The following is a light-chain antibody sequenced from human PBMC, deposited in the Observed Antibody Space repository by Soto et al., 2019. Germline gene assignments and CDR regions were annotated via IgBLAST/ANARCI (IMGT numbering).Light chain of an antibody. CDR3: QQRSNWPPLT. CDR2: DAS. V-gene: IGKV3-11*01. J-gene: IGKJ4*01. CDR1: QSVDTK. Sequence: ETVLTQSPATLSLSPGERVTLSCRATQSVDTKLVWYQQRPGQAPRLLIYDASNRATGIPARFSGSGSGTDFTLTISSLEPEDSAVYYCQQRSNWPPLTFGGGTKVEIK.